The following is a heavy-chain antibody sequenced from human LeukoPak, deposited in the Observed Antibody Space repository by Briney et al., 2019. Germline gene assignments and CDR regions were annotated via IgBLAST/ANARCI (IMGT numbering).Heavy chain of an antibody. CDR2: INPKSGGR. Sequence: ASVKVSCKASGYTFTDYYMHWVRQAPGQGLEWMGWINPKSGGRSYAQRFQGRVTMTRDTSISTAYMELSRLRSDDTAVYYCATGERLVPATMWFDYWGQGTLVTVSS. CDR3: ATGERLVPATMWFDY. D-gene: IGHD2-2*01. V-gene: IGHV1-2*02. CDR1: GYTFTDYY. J-gene: IGHJ4*02.